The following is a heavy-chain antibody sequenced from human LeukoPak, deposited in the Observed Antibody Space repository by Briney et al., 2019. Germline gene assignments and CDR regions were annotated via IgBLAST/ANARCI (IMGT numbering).Heavy chain of an antibody. V-gene: IGHV3-21*01. D-gene: IGHD4-17*01. Sequence: GGSLRLSCAASGFTFSNYGMSWVRQAPGKGLEWVSSISSSSSYIYYADSVKGRFTISRDNAKNSLYLQMNSLRAEDTAVYYCARPQPYNGDYVCLDYWGQGTLVTVSS. CDR1: GFTFSNYG. CDR3: ARPQPYNGDYVCLDY. CDR2: ISSSSSYI. J-gene: IGHJ4*02.